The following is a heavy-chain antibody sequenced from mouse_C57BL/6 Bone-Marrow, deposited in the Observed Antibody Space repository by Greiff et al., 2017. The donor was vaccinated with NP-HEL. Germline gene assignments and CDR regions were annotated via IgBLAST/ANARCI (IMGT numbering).Heavy chain of an antibody. Sequence: EVMLVESGGGLVQPGGSLKLSCAASGFTFSDYYMYWVRQTPEKRLEWVAYISNGGGSTYYPDTVKGRFTISRDNAKNTLYLQMSRLKSEDTAMYYCARHDGYYGFDYWGQGTTLTVSS. CDR3: ARHDGYYGFDY. V-gene: IGHV5-12*01. CDR2: ISNGGGST. J-gene: IGHJ2*01. CDR1: GFTFSDYY. D-gene: IGHD2-3*01.